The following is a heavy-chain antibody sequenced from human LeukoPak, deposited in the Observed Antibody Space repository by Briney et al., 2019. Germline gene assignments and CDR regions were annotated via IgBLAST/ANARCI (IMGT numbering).Heavy chain of an antibody. Sequence: PSETLSLTCTVSGGXITSYYCSWIRQPPGKGLEWIGYIYYSGSTNYNPSLKSRVTISVDTSKNQFSLKLRSVTAADTAVYYCARHVGYGNNWFDPWGQGTLVTVSS. D-gene: IGHD5-18*01. CDR1: GGXITSYY. J-gene: IGHJ5*02. V-gene: IGHV4-59*08. CDR2: IYYSGST. CDR3: ARHVGYGNNWFDP.